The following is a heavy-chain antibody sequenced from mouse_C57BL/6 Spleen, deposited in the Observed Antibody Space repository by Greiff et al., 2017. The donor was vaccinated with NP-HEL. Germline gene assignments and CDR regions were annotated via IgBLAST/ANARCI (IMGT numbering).Heavy chain of an antibody. CDR2: ISSGGSYT. CDR3: ANYDYDPWFAY. Sequence: DVQLVESGGDLVKPGGSLKLSCAASGFTFSSYGMSWVRQTPDKRLEWVATISSGGSYTYYPDSVKGRFTISRDNAKNTLYLQMSSLKSEDTAMYYCANYDYDPWFAYWGQGTLVTVSA. D-gene: IGHD2-4*01. J-gene: IGHJ3*01. V-gene: IGHV5-6*01. CDR1: GFTFSSYG.